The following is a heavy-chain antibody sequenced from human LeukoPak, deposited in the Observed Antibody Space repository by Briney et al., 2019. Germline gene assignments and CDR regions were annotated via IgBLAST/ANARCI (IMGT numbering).Heavy chain of an antibody. CDR1: GYTLTELS. Sequence: ASVKVSCTVSGYTLTELSMHWVRQAPGKGLEWMGGFDPEDGETIYAQKFQGRVTMTEDTSTDTAYMELSSLRSEDTAVYYCATGKRITMIVVALEAFVYWGQGTLVTVSS. V-gene: IGHV1-24*01. CDR2: FDPEDGET. D-gene: IGHD3-22*01. J-gene: IGHJ4*02. CDR3: ATGKRITMIVVALEAFVY.